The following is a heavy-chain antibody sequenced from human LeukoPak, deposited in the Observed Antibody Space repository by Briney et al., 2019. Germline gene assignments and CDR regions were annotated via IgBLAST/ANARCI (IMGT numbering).Heavy chain of an antibody. CDR3: ARDLGGPAYYYDSSGYRPPDFDY. J-gene: IGHJ4*02. D-gene: IGHD3-22*01. CDR1: GFTFSSYW. V-gene: IGHV3-74*01. CDR2: INSDGSST. Sequence: GGSLRLSCAASGFTFSSYWMHWVRQAPGKGLVWVSRINSDGSSTSYADSVKGRFTISRDNAKNSLYLQMNSLRVEDTAVYYCARDLGGPAYYYDSSGYRPPDFDYWGQGTLVTVSS.